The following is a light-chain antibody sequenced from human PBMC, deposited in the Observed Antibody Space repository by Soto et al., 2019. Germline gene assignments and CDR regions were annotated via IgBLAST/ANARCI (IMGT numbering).Light chain of an antibody. CDR3: QQYFGSLYT. V-gene: IGKV3-20*01. CDR2: AAS. Sequence: SVLTQSPGTLSLSPGEGATLSCRTSQSISSTYLAWYQQRPGQAPRLLIYAASSRATGIPDRFSGSGSGTHFTLTISRLEPEDFAVYYCQQYFGSLYTFGQGTKLEIK. CDR1: QSISSTY. J-gene: IGKJ2*01.